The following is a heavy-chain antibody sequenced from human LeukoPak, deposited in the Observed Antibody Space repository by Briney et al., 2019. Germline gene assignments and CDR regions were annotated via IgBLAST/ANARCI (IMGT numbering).Heavy chain of an antibody. J-gene: IGHJ4*02. CDR3: AKTYSGWDVFDY. V-gene: IGHV3-9*01. Sequence: GGSLRLPCAASGFTFDDYAMHWVRQAPGKGLEWVSGISWNSGSIGYADSVKGRFTISRDNAKNSLYLQMNSLRAEDTALYYCAKTYSGWDVFDYWGQGTLVTVSS. CDR2: ISWNSGSI. CDR1: GFTFDDYA. D-gene: IGHD6-19*01.